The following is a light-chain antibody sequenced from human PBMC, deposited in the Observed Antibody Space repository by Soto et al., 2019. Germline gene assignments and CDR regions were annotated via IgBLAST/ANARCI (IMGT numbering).Light chain of an antibody. V-gene: IGKV1-39*01. CDR2: AAS. Sequence: DIQMTHSPSSLSASVCDRVSIACRASQSISTHLSWYQQKPGKAPKLLIYAASTLQSGVPSRFSGSGSGTDFTLTISSLQPEDFATYYCQQYNSYPWTFGQGTKVDIK. J-gene: IGKJ1*01. CDR1: QSISTH. CDR3: QQYNSYPWT.